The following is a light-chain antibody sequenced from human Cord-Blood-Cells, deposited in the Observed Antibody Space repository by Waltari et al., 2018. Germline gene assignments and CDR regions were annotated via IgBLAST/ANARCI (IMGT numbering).Light chain of an antibody. CDR3: CSYAGSYTYVV. CDR1: SSDVGGYNY. Sequence: QSALTQPRSVSGSPGQSVTISCTGTSSDVGGYNYVSWYQQHPGKAPKLMIYDVSKRTYGVPDRFSGSKSGNTASLTISGLQAEDEADYYCCSYAGSYTYVVFGGGTKLTVL. V-gene: IGLV2-11*01. J-gene: IGLJ2*01. CDR2: DVS.